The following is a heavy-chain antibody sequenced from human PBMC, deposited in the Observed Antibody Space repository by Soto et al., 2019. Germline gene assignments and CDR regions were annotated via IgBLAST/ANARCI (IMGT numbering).Heavy chain of an antibody. CDR2: IGGGDGKT. V-gene: IGHV1-3*01. J-gene: IGHJ4*02. CDR3: VRDYASDRGVHLDF. Sequence: QVQLVQSGTEVKKPGASVKVSCKSSGYSFTQYVIHWVRQAPGQRLEWMGWIGGGDGKTYYSQNFQGRVTITKDTSASTAYMELSSLISEDTAMYYSVRDYASDRGVHLDFWGQGTLVTVSS. CDR1: GYSFTQYV. D-gene: IGHD2-2*01.